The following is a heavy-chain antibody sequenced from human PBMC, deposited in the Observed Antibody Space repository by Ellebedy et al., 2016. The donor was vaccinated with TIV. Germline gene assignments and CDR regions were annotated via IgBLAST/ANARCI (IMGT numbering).Heavy chain of an antibody. CDR3: ARPGSGYYYGLDV. V-gene: IGHV1-3*01. Sequence: AASVKASCKPSGFTFTSFAMHWVRQAPGQRLEWMGWLNAGNGDTKYSQKFQGRVTITRDTSASTAYMELSSLRSEDTAVYYCARPGSGYYYGLDVWGQGTTVTVSS. CDR1: GFTFTSFA. J-gene: IGHJ6*02. CDR2: LNAGNGDT. D-gene: IGHD3-10*01.